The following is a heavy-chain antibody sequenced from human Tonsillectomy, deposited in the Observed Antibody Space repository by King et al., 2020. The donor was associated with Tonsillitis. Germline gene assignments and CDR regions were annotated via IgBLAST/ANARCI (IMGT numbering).Heavy chain of an antibody. CDR3: ARRAFRAVAKGGDY. D-gene: IGHD6-19*01. V-gene: IGHV3-7*01. CDR2: IKQDGSEK. J-gene: IGHJ4*02. Sequence: VQLVQSGGGLVQPGGSLRLSCAASGFTFSSYWMSWVRQAPGKGREWVANIKQDGSEKYYVDSVKGRFTISRDNAENSLYLQMNSLRAEDTAVYYCARRAFRAVAKGGDYWGQGTLVTVSS. CDR1: GFTFSSYW.